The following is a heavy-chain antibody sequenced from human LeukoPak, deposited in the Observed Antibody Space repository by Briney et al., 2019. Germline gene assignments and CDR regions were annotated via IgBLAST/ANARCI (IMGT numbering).Heavy chain of an antibody. D-gene: IGHD2-2*01. CDR3: ARGRYCSSTSCPYYFDY. CDR2: IYHSGST. V-gene: IGHV4-38-2*01. Sequence: SETLSLTCAVSGYSISSGYYWGWIRQPPGKGLEWTGSIYHSGSTYYNPSLKSRVTISVDTSKNQFSLKLSSVTAADTAVYYCARGRYCSSTSCPYYFDYWGQGTLVTVSS. J-gene: IGHJ4*02. CDR1: GYSISSGYY.